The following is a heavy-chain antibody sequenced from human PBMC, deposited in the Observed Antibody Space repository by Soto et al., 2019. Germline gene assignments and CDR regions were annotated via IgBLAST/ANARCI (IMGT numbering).Heavy chain of an antibody. CDR3: ARVAPETYYYYYYGMDV. Sequence: ASVKVSCKASGYTFTSYAMHWVRQAPGQRLEWMGWINAGNGNTKYSQKFQGRVTITRDTSASAACMELSSLRSEDTAVYYCARVAPETYYYYYYGMDVWGQGTTVTVSS. J-gene: IGHJ6*02. CDR1: GYTFTSYA. V-gene: IGHV1-3*01. CDR2: INAGNGNT.